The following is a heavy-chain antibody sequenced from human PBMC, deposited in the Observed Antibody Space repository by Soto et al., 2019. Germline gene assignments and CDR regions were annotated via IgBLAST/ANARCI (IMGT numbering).Heavy chain of an antibody. J-gene: IGHJ3*02. CDR3: ARDPGTGYYDI. V-gene: IGHV3-74*01. CDR2: INSDGSST. CDR1: GFTLSSYW. Sequence: GGSLRLSCAASGFTLSSYWMHWVRQAPWKGLVWVSRINSDGSSTSYADSVKGRFTISRDNAKNTLYLQMKSLRAEDTAVYYCARDPGTGYYDIWGQGTMVTVSS. D-gene: IGHD3-9*01.